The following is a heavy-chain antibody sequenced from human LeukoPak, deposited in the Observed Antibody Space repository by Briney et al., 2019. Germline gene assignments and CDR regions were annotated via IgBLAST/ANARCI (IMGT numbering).Heavy chain of an antibody. CDR1: GGSISSSSYS. Sequence: SETLSLTCTVSGGSISSSSYSWGWIRQPPGKGLEWIGSIYYSGSTYYNPSLKSRVTISVDTSKNQFSLKLSSVTAADTAVYYCAKVYGSAEGFDPWGQGTLVTVSS. D-gene: IGHD3-10*01. V-gene: IGHV4-39*07. CDR3: AKVYGSAEGFDP. CDR2: IYYSGST. J-gene: IGHJ5*02.